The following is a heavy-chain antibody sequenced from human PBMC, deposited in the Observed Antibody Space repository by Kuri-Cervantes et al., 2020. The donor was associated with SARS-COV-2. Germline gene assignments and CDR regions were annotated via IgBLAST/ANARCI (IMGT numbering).Heavy chain of an antibody. V-gene: IGHV3-30-3*02. CDR3: ARQVFDAFDI. Sequence: GESLKISCAVSGFTFEDCATDWVRQGPGKGLEWVAVISYDGSNKYYADSVKGRFTISRDNSKNTLYLQMNSLRAEDTAVYYCARQVFDAFDIWGQGTMVTVSS. CDR2: ISYDGSNK. CDR1: GFTFEDCA. J-gene: IGHJ3*02.